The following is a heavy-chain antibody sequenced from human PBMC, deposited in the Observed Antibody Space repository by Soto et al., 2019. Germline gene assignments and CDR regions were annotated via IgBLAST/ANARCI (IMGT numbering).Heavy chain of an antibody. CDR1: GFTFSSYE. CDR3: ARVGLTVEGRFWSPFDY. CDR2: ISSSGSTI. V-gene: IGHV3-48*03. J-gene: IGHJ4*02. Sequence: GGSLRLSCAASGFTFSSYELNWVRQAPGKGLEWVSYISSSGSTIYYADSVKGRFTISRDNAKNSLYLQMNSLRAEDTAVYYCARVGLTVEGRFWSPFDYWGQGTLVTVYS. D-gene: IGHD3-3*01.